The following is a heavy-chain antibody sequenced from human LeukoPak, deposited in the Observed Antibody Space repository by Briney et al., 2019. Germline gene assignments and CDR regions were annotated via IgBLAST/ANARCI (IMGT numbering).Heavy chain of an antibody. CDR1: GFTFGDYA. D-gene: IGHD3-3*01. V-gene: IGHV3-49*03. Sequence: GALRLSCTASGFTFGDYAMSWFRQAPGKGLEWVGFIRSKAYGGTTECAASVKGRFTISRDDSKSIAYLQMNSLKTEDTAVYYCTRDLDVDTIFGVVIPVGYWGQGTLVTVSS. CDR3: TRDLDVDTIFGVVIPVGY. J-gene: IGHJ4*02. CDR2: IRSKAYGGTT.